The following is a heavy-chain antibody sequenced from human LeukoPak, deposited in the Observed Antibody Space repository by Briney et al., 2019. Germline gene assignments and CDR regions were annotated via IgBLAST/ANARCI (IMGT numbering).Heavy chain of an antibody. Sequence: GGSLRLSCAASGLTVSSNYMSWVRQAPGSGLEWVSVLYADGSTYYIDSVKGRFTISRDDSKNTLYLQMNTLRAEDTAVYYCARRVTGSSGWLFDYWGQGTLVTVSS. V-gene: IGHV3-53*01. CDR2: LYADGST. CDR1: GLTVSSNY. J-gene: IGHJ4*02. CDR3: ARRVTGSSGWLFDY. D-gene: IGHD6-19*01.